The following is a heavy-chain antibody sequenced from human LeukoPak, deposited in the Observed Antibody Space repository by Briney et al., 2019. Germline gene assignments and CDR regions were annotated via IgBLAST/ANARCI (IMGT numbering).Heavy chain of an antibody. CDR2: IYYSGST. CDR3: ARLHVGAIVY. D-gene: IGHD1-26*01. V-gene: IGHV4-39*01. Sequence: KTSETLSLTCTVSGGSISSSSYYWGWIRQPPGKGLEWIGSIYYSGSTYYNPSLKSRVTISVDTSKNQFSLKLSSVTAADTAVYYCARLHVGAIVYWGRGTLVTVSS. J-gene: IGHJ4*02. CDR1: GGSISSSSYY.